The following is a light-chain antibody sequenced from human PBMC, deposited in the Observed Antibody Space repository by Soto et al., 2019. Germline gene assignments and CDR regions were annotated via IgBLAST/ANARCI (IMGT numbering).Light chain of an antibody. Sequence: DLQIPQSPSSLAGPAAALATPPFASSQSISSYLNWYQQKPGKAPKLLISAAASLQSGVPSRFRGSGSGTDFTLTISSLQTEDFATYYCQQSYSTPLTFGRGTKVDLK. CDR3: QQSYSTPLT. CDR1: QSISSY. V-gene: IGKV1-39*01. CDR2: AAA. J-gene: IGKJ4*01.